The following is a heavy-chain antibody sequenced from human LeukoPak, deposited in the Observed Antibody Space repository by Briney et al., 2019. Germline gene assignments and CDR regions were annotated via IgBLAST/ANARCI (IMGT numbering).Heavy chain of an antibody. CDR3: ASQYYDILTGYPYYFDY. CDR2: IYYSGST. Sequence: SETLSLTCTVSGGSISNTSYYWGWIRQPPGEGLEWIVAIYYSGSTCFNPSLKSRVTMSVDTSENQFFLKLSSVTAADTAVYYRASQYYDILTGYPYYFDYWGQGTLVTVSS. J-gene: IGHJ4*02. V-gene: IGHV4-39*01. D-gene: IGHD3-9*01. CDR1: GGSISNTSYY.